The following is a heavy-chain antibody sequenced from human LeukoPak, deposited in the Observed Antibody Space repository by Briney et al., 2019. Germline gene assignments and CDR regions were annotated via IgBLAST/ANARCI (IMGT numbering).Heavy chain of an antibody. Sequence: PSETLSLTCAVYGGSFSGYYWSWIRQPPGKGLEWIGEINHSGSTNYNPSLKSRVTISVDTSKNQFSLKLSSVTAADTAVYHCARGRWGYGGNRNNFDYWGQGTLVTVSS. D-gene: IGHD4/OR15-4a*01. V-gene: IGHV4-34*01. CDR2: INHSGST. CDR3: ARGRWGYGGNRNNFDY. CDR1: GGSFSGYY. J-gene: IGHJ4*02.